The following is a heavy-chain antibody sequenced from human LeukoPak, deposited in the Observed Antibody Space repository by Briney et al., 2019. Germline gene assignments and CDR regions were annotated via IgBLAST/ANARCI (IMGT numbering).Heavy chain of an antibody. J-gene: IGHJ4*02. Sequence: GGSLRLSCVASGFTFGKYWVSWVRQAPGKGLEWVANIKLGGSEKNYADSVKGRFTISRDNAKNTLYLQMNSLRAEDTAVYYCARRVVVPAAPYYFDYWGQGTLVTVSS. V-gene: IGHV3-7*01. CDR3: ARRVVVPAAPYYFDY. D-gene: IGHD2-2*01. CDR1: GFTFGKYW. CDR2: IKLGGSEK.